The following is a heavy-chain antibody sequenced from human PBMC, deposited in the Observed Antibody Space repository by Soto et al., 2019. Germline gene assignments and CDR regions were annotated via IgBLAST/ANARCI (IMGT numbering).Heavy chain of an antibody. CDR2: IGGSSDDT. D-gene: IGHD2-15*01. CDR3: ARGSGGSCYSWCDC. Sequence: GGSLRLSCAASGFTFSSYAMSWVRQAPGEGLEWVSVIGGSSDDTYYAESVKGRFTISRDNSKNTLYLQMNSLRAEDTAVYYCARGSGGSCYSWCDCWGRGTLVTVSS. CDR1: GFTFSSYA. V-gene: IGHV3-23*01. J-gene: IGHJ4*02.